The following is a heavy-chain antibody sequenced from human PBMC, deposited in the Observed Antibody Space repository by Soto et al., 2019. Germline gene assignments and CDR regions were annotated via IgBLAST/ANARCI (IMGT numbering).Heavy chain of an antibody. CDR2: IYYSGST. Sequence: QVQLQESGPGLVKPSQTLSLTCTVSGGSISSGGYYWSWIRQHPGKGLEWIGYIYYSGSTYYNPSLKSRVTISLDTSKYQFSMKLSSVTAADTAVYYCARESAAAGTVLRYYYYMDVWGKGPTVTVSS. D-gene: IGHD6-13*01. CDR1: GGSISSGGYY. J-gene: IGHJ6*03. V-gene: IGHV4-31*03. CDR3: ARESAAAGTVLRYYYYMDV.